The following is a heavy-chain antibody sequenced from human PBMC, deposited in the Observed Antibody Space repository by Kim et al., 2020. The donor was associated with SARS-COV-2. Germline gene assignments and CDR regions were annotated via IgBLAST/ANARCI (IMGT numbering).Heavy chain of an antibody. CDR1: GFTFSSYS. V-gene: IGHV3-21*01. Sequence: GGSLRLSCAASGFTFSSYSMNWVRQAPGKGLEWVSSISSSSSYIYYADSVNGRFTISRDNAKNSLYLQMNSLRAEDTAVYYCASLLHYDILTGYDYYFDYWGQGTLVTVSS. CDR3: ASLLHYDILTGYDYYFDY. D-gene: IGHD3-9*01. J-gene: IGHJ4*02. CDR2: ISSSSSYI.